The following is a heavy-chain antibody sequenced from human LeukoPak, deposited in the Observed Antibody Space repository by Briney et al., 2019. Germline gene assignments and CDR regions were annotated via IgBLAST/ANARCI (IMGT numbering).Heavy chain of an antibody. D-gene: IGHD6-13*01. CDR2: ISGSGGST. CDR3: VKGIAAAGNY. Sequence: GGSLRLSCAASGFTFSSYAMHWVRQAPGKGLEWVSGISGSGGSTYYAGSVKGRFTISRDNSKNTLYLQMNSLRAEDTAAYYCVKGIAAAGNYWGQGTLVTVSS. CDR1: GFTFSSYA. V-gene: IGHV3-23*01. J-gene: IGHJ4*02.